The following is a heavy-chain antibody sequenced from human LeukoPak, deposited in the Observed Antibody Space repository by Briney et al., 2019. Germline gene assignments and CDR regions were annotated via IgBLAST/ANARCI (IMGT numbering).Heavy chain of an antibody. D-gene: IGHD3-9*01. CDR1: GFTFGDYG. J-gene: IGHJ4*02. V-gene: IGHV3-20*04. CDR3: ARSGDYDILTGYFDY. Sequence: GGSLRLSCAASGFTFGDYGVIWLRRAPGKGLESVSGINWNGVSTLYAASVKGRFTISRDNAKNSLSLQMNSLRVEDTAFYYCARSGDYDILTGYFDYWGQGTLVTVSS. CDR2: INWNGVST.